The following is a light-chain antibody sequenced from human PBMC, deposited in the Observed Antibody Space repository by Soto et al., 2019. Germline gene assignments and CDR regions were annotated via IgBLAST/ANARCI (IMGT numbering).Light chain of an antibody. Sequence: SYELTQPPSVSVAPGKTARITCGGNNIGSKSVHWYQQKPGQAPVLVIYFDIDRPSGIPERLSGSNSGNTATLTISRVEAGDEADYFCQVWDSSSDHYVFGTGTKLTVL. CDR3: QVWDSSSDHYV. CDR1: NIGSKS. J-gene: IGLJ1*01. CDR2: FDI. V-gene: IGLV3-21*04.